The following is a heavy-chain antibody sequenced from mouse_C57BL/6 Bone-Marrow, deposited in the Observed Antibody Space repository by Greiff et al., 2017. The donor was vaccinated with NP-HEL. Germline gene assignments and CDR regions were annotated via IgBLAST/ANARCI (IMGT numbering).Heavy chain of an antibody. CDR1: GYTFTSYW. J-gene: IGHJ2*01. D-gene: IGHD1-1*01. CDR3: ARHYYGSSYEIDY. Sequence: QVQLQQPGAELVKPGASVKLSCKASGYTFTSYWMHWVKQRPGQGLEWIGMIHPNSGSTNYNEKFKGKATLTVDKSSSTAYMQLSSLTSEDSAVYYGARHYYGSSYEIDYWGQGTTLTVSS. V-gene: IGHV1-64*01. CDR2: IHPNSGST.